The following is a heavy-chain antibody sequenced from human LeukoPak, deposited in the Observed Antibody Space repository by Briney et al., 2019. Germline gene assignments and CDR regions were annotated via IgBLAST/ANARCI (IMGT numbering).Heavy chain of an antibody. D-gene: IGHD3-22*01. J-gene: IGHJ3*02. CDR3: ARRRFSYHYDSSGYYYDAFDI. Sequence: GESLKISCKGSGYSFTSYWIGWVRQMPGKGLEWMGIIYPGDSDTRYSPSFQGQVTISADKSISTAYLQWSSLKASDTAMYYCARRRFSYHYDSSGYYYDAFDIWGQGTMVTVSS. CDR2: IYPGDSDT. CDR1: GYSFTSYW. V-gene: IGHV5-51*01.